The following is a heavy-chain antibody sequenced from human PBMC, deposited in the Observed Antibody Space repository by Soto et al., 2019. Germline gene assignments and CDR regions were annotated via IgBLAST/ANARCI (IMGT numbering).Heavy chain of an antibody. D-gene: IGHD4-17*01. CDR2: ISGSGGST. CDR1: GFTFSSYA. J-gene: IGHJ6*02. CDR3: AKGQEWGGDLSYYYYYGMDV. Sequence: MRLSCAASGFTFSSYAMSWVRQAPGKGLEWVSAISGSGGSTYYADSVKGRFTISRDNSKNTLYLQMNSLRDEDTAVYYCAKGQEWGGDLSYYYYYGMDVWGQGTTVTVSS. V-gene: IGHV3-23*01.